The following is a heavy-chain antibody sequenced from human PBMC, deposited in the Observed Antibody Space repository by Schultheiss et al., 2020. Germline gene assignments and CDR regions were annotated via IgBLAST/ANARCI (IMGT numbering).Heavy chain of an antibody. CDR3: AKAHTPYYFDY. CDR1: GFTVSSNY. J-gene: IGHJ4*02. CDR2: ISGSGGST. V-gene: IGHV3-23*01. Sequence: GESLKISCAASGFTVSSNYMSWVRQAPGKGLEWVSVISGSGGSTYYADSVKGRFTISRDNSKNTLYLQMNSLRAEDTAVYYCAKAHTPYYFDYWGQGTLVTVSS.